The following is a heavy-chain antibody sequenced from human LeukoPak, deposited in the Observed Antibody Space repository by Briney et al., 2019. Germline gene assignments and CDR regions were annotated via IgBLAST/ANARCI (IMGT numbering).Heavy chain of an antibody. CDR1: GYTFTDYD. CDR2: INPNTGAT. CDR3: ARDYYGSGSYSSDY. V-gene: IGHV1-2*02. Sequence: ASVTDSFQASGYTFTDYDIHWVRQAPWQGLQWMGWINPNTGATNYAQEFQGRFTMTRDTSIGTAHMELSRLRSDDTAVYYCARDYYGSGSYSSDYWGQGTRVTVSS. D-gene: IGHD3-10*01. J-gene: IGHJ4*02.